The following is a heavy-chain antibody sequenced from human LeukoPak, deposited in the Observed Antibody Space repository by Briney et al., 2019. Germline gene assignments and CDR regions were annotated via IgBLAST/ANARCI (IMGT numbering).Heavy chain of an antibody. V-gene: IGHV3-21*01. Sequence: GGSLRLSCEMSGFTFSSYSTDWVRQAPGKGLEWVSSISSSSGYIYYADSVKGRFTISRDNAKNSLFLLMNALRADDTAVYYCTREGPNDAFDVWGQGTMVTVSS. CDR1: GFTFSSYS. CDR3: TREGPNDAFDV. J-gene: IGHJ3*01. CDR2: ISSSSGYI.